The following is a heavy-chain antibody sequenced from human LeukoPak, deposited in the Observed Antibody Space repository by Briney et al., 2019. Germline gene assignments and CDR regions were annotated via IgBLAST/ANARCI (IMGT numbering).Heavy chain of an antibody. Sequence: SETLSLTCAVYGGSFSGYYWSWIRQPPGKGVEWIGSIYYSGSTYYNPSLKSRVTMSVDTSKNQFSLKLSSVTAADTAVYYCARLESLGGYTYGNTPGYWGQGTLVTVSP. CDR1: GGSFSGYY. CDR3: ARLESLGGYTYGNTPGY. J-gene: IGHJ4*02. V-gene: IGHV4-34*01. D-gene: IGHD5-18*01. CDR2: IYYSGST.